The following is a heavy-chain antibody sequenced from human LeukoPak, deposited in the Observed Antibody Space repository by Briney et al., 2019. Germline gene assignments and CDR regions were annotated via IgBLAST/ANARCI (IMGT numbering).Heavy chain of an antibody. D-gene: IGHD2-21*02. CDR3: ARTPTPYCGGDCYDFDY. Sequence: GGSLRLSCAASGFTFSSYSMNWVRQAPGKGLEWVSSISSSSSYIYYADSVKGRFTISRDNTKNSLYLRMNSLRAEDTAVYYCARTPTPYCGGDCYDFDYWGQGTLVTVSS. CDR2: ISSSSSYI. V-gene: IGHV3-21*01. CDR1: GFTFSSYS. J-gene: IGHJ4*02.